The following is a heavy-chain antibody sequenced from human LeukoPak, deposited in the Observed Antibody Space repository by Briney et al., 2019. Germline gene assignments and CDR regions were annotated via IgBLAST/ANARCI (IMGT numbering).Heavy chain of an antibody. J-gene: IGHJ3*02. CDR2: INHSGST. V-gene: IGHV4-34*01. Sequence: KTSETLSLTCAVYGGSFSGYYWSWIRQPPGKGLEWIGEINHSGSTNYNPSLKSRVTISVDTSKNQFSLKLSSVTAADTAVYYCARDSSGWSHAFDIWGQGTMVTVSS. CDR1: GGSFSGYY. CDR3: ARDSSGWSHAFDI. D-gene: IGHD6-19*01.